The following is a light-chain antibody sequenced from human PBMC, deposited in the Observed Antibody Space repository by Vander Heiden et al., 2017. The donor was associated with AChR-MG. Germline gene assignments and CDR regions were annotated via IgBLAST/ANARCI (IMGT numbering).Light chain of an antibody. Sequence: EIVLTQSPGTLSLSPGERATLSCRASQSVSSRYLAWYQQKPGQAPRLLIYGSSSRATGIPDRFSGSGYGTDFTLTISRLEPEDFAVYYCQQDDSSPSYTFGQGTKLDIK. J-gene: IGKJ2*01. CDR1: QSVSSRY. V-gene: IGKV3-20*01. CDR3: QQDDSSPSYT. CDR2: GSS.